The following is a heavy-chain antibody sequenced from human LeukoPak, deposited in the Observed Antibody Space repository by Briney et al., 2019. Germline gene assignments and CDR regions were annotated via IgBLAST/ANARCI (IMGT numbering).Heavy chain of an antibody. V-gene: IGHV4-30-4*08. J-gene: IGHJ4*02. CDR3: ARDRRLPPARDYYDSSGYFN. D-gene: IGHD3-22*01. CDR2: IYYSGST. Sequence: PSETLSLTCTVSGGSISSGDYYWSWIRQPPGKGLEWIGYIYYSGSTYYSPSLKSRVTISVDTSKNQFSLKLSSVTAADTAVYYCARDRRLPPARDYYDSSGYFNWGQGTLVTVSS. CDR1: GGSISSGDYY.